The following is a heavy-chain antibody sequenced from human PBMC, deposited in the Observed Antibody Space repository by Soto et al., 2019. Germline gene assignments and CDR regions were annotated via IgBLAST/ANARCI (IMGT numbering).Heavy chain of an antibody. D-gene: IGHD6-19*01. V-gene: IGHV3-33*01. CDR3: ARVNGDGWGIFDS. Sequence: QVHLVESGGGVVQPGKSLRLSCAASGFTFAGYGMHWVRQAPGKGLEWVAVIWNDGNKKYYADSVKGRFTISRDNSQNTPYLQMDSLRVEDTAVYSCARVNGDGWGIFDSWGPGTLVTVSS. CDR2: IWNDGNKK. J-gene: IGHJ4*02. CDR1: GFTFAGYG.